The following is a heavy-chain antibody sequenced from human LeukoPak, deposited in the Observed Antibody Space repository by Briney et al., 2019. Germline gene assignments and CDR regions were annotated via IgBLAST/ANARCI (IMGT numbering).Heavy chain of an antibody. Sequence: ASVKVSCKASGYTFISYYMHWVRQAPGQGLEWMGIVNPSGDNTYYAQRLQGRVTMTRDTSTSTVYMELSSLRSEDTAVYYCARDKNGVAYSSCCFDYWGQGTLVTVSS. CDR2: VNPSGDNT. CDR3: ARDKNGVAYSSCCFDY. CDR1: GYTFISYY. J-gene: IGHJ4*02. V-gene: IGHV1-46*01. D-gene: IGHD6-13*01.